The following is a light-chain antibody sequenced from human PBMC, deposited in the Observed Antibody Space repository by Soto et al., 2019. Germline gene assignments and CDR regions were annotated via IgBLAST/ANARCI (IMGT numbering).Light chain of an antibody. CDR3: SSYTSSIPYV. V-gene: IGLV1-44*01. CDR1: SSNIGSNT. Sequence: QSVLTQPPSASGTPGQRVTISCSGSSSNIGSNTVSWYQQLPGTAPKLLMYSNNERPSGVPDRFSGSKSGTSASLTISGLQAEDEADYYCSSYTSSIPYVFGTGTKVTVL. CDR2: SNN. J-gene: IGLJ1*01.